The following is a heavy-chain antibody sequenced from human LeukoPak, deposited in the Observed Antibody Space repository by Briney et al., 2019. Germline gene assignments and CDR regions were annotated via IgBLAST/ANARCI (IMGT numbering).Heavy chain of an antibody. CDR1: GYTFTSYG. Sequence: ASVKVSCKASGYTFTSYGISWVRHAPGQGLEWMGWISAYNGNTNYAHKLQGRVTMTTDTSTSTAYMELRSLRSDDTAVYYCARDRPYGSGYDPPFDYWGQGTLVTVSS. V-gene: IGHV1-18*01. J-gene: IGHJ4*02. D-gene: IGHD5-12*01. CDR2: ISAYNGNT. CDR3: ARDRPYGSGYDPPFDY.